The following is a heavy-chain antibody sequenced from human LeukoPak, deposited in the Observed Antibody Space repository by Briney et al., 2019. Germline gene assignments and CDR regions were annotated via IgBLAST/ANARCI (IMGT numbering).Heavy chain of an antibody. CDR3: ARGLYGSGSSLDY. D-gene: IGHD3-10*01. J-gene: IGHJ4*02. CDR1: GFTFSSYS. V-gene: IGHV3-21*01. CDR2: ISSSSSYI. Sequence: PGGSLRLSCAASGFTFSSYSMNWVRQAPGKGLEWVSSISSSSSYIYYADSVKGRFTISRDNAKNTLYLQMNSLRAEDTAVYYCARGLYGSGSSLDYWGQGTLVTVSS.